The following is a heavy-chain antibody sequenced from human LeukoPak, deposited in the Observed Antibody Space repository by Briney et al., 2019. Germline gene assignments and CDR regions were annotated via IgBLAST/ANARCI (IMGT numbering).Heavy chain of an antibody. D-gene: IGHD3-10*01. Sequence: ASVKVSCKASGYTFTSYGISWVRQAPGQGLEWMGWIGAYNGNTNYAQKLQGRVTMTTDTSTSTAYMELRSLRSDDTAVYYCARGPITMVRGVMLSVARNDYWGQGTLVTVSS. CDR1: GYTFTSYG. J-gene: IGHJ4*02. CDR3: ARGPITMVRGVMLSVARNDY. CDR2: IGAYNGNT. V-gene: IGHV1-18*01.